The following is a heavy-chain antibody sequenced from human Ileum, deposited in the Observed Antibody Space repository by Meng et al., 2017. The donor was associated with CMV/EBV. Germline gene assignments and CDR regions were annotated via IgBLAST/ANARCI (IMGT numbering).Heavy chain of an antibody. CDR3: ARRVTTSDY. CDR2: IHTNTVNP. J-gene: IGHJ4*02. Sequence: VSCKASCYPFPSYALDWVRQAPGQGLEWMGWIHTNTVNPTYAQGFTGRFVFSLDTSVSTAYLQISSLKAEDTAVYYCARRVTTSDYWGQGTLVTVSS. V-gene: IGHV7-4-1*02. D-gene: IGHD4-17*01. CDR1: CYPFPSYA.